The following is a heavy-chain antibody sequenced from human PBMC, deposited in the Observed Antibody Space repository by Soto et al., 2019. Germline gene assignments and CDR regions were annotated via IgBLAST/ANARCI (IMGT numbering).Heavy chain of an antibody. V-gene: IGHV6-1*01. D-gene: IGHD3-16*02. CDR3: ARNYDYVWGSYRQGNYYYYYGMDV. CDR1: GDSVSSNSAA. CDR2: TYYRSKWYN. J-gene: IGHJ6*02. Sequence: PSQTLSLTCAISGDSVSSNSAAWNWIRQSPSRGLEWLGRTYYRSKWYNDYAVSVKSRITINPDTSKNKFSLQLNSVTPEDTAVYYCARNYDYVWGSYRQGNYYYYYGMDVWGQGTTVTVSS.